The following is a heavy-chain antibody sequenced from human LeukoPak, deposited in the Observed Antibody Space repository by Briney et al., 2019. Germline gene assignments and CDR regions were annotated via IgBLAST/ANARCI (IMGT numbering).Heavy chain of an antibody. CDR1: GGSISSYY. J-gene: IGHJ5*02. Sequence: SETLPLTCTVSGGSISSYYWSWIRQPAGKGLEWIGRIYTSGSTNYNPSLKSRVTMSVDTSKNQFSLKLSSVTAADTAVYYCARDLRIAAAGTWDWFDPWGQGTLVTVSS. CDR2: IYTSGST. V-gene: IGHV4-4*07. D-gene: IGHD6-13*01. CDR3: ARDLRIAAAGTWDWFDP.